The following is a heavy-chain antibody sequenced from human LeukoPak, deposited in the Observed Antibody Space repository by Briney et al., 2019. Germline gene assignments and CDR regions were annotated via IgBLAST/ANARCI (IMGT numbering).Heavy chain of an antibody. CDR1: GFTFSSYE. V-gene: IGHV3-48*03. Sequence: PGGSLRLSCAASGFTFSSYEMNWVRQAPGKGLEWVSYISSSGSTIYYADSVKGRFTISRDNAKNSLYLQMNSLRAEDTAVYYCASRRFGEAATDYWGQGTLVTVSS. CDR3: ASRRFGEAATDY. D-gene: IGHD3-10*01. J-gene: IGHJ4*02. CDR2: ISSSGSTI.